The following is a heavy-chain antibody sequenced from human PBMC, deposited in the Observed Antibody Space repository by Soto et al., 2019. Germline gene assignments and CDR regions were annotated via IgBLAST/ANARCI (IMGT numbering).Heavy chain of an antibody. D-gene: IGHD6-19*01. V-gene: IGHV3-74*01. CDR3: TRDISCSGWWFAFDF. J-gene: IGHJ3*01. CDR1: GLSFSSYW. CDR2: TNSDGSST. Sequence: EVQLVESGGGLVQPGGSLRLSCAASGLSFSSYWMHWVRQAPGKGLVWVSRTNSDGSSTSYADSVKGRFTISRDNAKNTLYLQMNSLGAEDTAVYYCTRDISCSGWWFAFDFWGQGTLVTVSS.